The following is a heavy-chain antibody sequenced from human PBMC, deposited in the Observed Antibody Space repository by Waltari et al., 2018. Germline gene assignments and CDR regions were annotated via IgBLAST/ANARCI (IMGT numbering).Heavy chain of an antibody. CDR3: ARGRGVLSDAYFDY. V-gene: IGHV3-33*01. D-gene: IGHD3-10*01. CDR2: IWYDGSRT. J-gene: IGHJ4*02. Sequence: QIQLVESGGGVVQPGRSLRLSCAASGFIFSSNGMHWVGQAPGKGLEWVAGIWYDGSRTLYADSVKCRFTISRDNSKNTLSLQMNSLRAEDTALYYCARGRGVLSDAYFDYWGQGTLVTVSS. CDR1: GFIFSSNG.